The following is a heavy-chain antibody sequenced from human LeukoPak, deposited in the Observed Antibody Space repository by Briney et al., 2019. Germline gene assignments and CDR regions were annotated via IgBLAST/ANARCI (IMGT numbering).Heavy chain of an antibody. V-gene: IGHV4-34*01. CDR3: AREARQVYYYYGMDV. CDR1: GGSFSGYY. CDR2: INHSGST. Sequence: SETLSLTCAVYGGSFSGYYWSWIRQPPGKGLEWIGEINHSGSTNYNPSLKSRVAISLDTSKNQFSLKLSSVTAADTAVYYCAREARQVYYYYGMDVWAQGTTVTVSS. J-gene: IGHJ6*02.